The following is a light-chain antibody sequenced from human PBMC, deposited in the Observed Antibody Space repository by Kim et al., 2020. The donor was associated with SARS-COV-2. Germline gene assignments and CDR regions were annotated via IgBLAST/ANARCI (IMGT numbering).Light chain of an antibody. CDR3: GTWDSSLSVWL. Sequence: GKKVPISCSGSSSNIVTNYVSWYQQLPGTVPKVLIYDNNKRPSGIPDRFSGSKSGTSGTLDITGLQTGDEADYYCGTWDSSLSVWLFGGGTKVTVL. J-gene: IGLJ3*02. CDR1: SSNIVTNY. V-gene: IGLV1-51*01. CDR2: DNN.